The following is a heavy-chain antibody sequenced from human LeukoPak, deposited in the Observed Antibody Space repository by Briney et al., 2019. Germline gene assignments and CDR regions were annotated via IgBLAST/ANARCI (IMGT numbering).Heavy chain of an antibody. CDR1: GFTFSSYA. J-gene: IGHJ4*02. D-gene: IGHD1-26*01. CDR3: VRDLGGRSGH. Sequence: GGSLRLSCAASGFTFSSYAMHWVRQAPSKGLEWVAVISYDGSNKYYADSVKGRFTISRDNAKNTLYLQMNSLTAEDTAVYYCVRDLGGRSGHWGQGTLVTVSS. CDR2: ISYDGSNK. V-gene: IGHV3-30-3*01.